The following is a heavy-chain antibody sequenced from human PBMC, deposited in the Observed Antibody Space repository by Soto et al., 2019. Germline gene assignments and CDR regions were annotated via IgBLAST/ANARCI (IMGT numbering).Heavy chain of an antibody. D-gene: IGHD4-17*01. CDR3: ASTTVTTMRYFDY. J-gene: IGHJ4*02. CDR2: IYHSGST. V-gene: IGHV4-4*02. CDR1: CGSISGSYW. Sequence: SETLSLTCEVSCGSISGSYWWSWVRQPPGKGLEWIGEIYHSGSTNYNPSLKSRLTISVDKSKNQFALELSSVTAADTAVYYCASTTVTTMRYFDYWGQGTLVTVSS.